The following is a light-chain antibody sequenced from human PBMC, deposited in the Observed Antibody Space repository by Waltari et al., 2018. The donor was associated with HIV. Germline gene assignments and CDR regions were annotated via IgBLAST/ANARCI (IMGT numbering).Light chain of an antibody. CDR2: LGS. Sequence: DIVMTHSPLSLPVTPGEPASTSCRSTQSLLQSKEYNSLGWYLQKPGQSPQLLIYLGSNRASGVPDRFSGSASGTDFTLKISRVEADDVGVYYCMQALQTPWTFGPGTKVEIK. CDR3: MQALQTPWT. CDR1: QSLLQSKEYNS. V-gene: IGKV2-28*01. J-gene: IGKJ1*01.